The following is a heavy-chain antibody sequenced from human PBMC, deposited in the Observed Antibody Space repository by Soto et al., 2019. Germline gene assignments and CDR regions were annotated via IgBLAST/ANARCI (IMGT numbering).Heavy chain of an antibody. CDR1: GGSMSGYY. CDR3: ARGGYSYGSAYYFDY. V-gene: IGHV4-59*01. Sequence: QVQLQESGPELVKPSETLSLTCTVSGGSMSGYYWSWIRQPPGKGLEWIGYIFYSGSTNYNPSLKSLVIFAVYTSKCQFSLKLSSVTAADTAVYYCARGGYSYGSAYYFDYWGQGTLFTVSP. CDR2: IFYSGST. D-gene: IGHD5-18*01. J-gene: IGHJ4*02.